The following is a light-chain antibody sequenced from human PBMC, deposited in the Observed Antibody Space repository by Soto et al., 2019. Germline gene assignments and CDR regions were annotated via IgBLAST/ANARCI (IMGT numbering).Light chain of an antibody. J-gene: IGLJ2*01. Sequence: QSVLTQPPSVSGAPGQRVTISCTGSSSNIGAGYDVHWYQQLPGIAPKLLIYRNNNRPSGVPDRFSGSNSGNSASLAITGLQAEDEADYYCQSYDSSLSGYVVFGGRTKLTVL. CDR2: RNN. CDR1: SSNIGAGYD. CDR3: QSYDSSLSGYVV. V-gene: IGLV1-40*01.